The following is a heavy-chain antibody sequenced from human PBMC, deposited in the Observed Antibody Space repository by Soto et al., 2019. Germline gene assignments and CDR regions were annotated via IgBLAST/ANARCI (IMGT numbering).Heavy chain of an antibody. V-gene: IGHV4-30-2*01. Sequence: SLTGVVSGASISSGGYSWSWIRQPPGKGLEWIGYIYQSGSTYNNSSLKSRVTISVDRSKNQFSLKLSSVTAADTAVYYCARAPGYSGNWFDPWGQGTLVTVSS. D-gene: IGHD1-26*01. CDR1: GASISSGGYS. CDR2: IYQSGST. CDR3: ARAPGYSGNWFDP. J-gene: IGHJ5*02.